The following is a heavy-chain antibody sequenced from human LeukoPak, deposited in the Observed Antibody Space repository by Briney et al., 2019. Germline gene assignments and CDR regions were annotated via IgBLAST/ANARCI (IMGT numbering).Heavy chain of an antibody. CDR3: VSFYETN. CDR1: GNYW. Sequence: GGPRRLSFPAPGNYWMPWVRKAPGRGLVWVSHVNSDGSWTSHADSVKGRFTISKDNAKNTVYLQMNNLRTEDTAVYYCVSFYETNWGRGTLVTVSS. V-gene: IGHV3-74*01. CDR2: VNSDGSWT. J-gene: IGHJ4*02. D-gene: IGHD2-2*01.